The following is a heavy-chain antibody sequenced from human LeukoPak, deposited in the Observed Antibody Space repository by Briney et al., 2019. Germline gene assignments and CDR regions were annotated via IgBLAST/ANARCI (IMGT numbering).Heavy chain of an antibody. Sequence: RPSETLSLTCTVSGGPISSGSYYWNWIRQPAGKGLEWIGRIYTSGSTNYNPSLKSRVTISVDTSKNQFSLKLSSVTAADTAVYYCARGGGYNPYYWGQGTLVTVSS. CDR3: ARGGGYNPYY. CDR1: GGPISSGSYY. D-gene: IGHD5-24*01. V-gene: IGHV4-61*02. J-gene: IGHJ4*02. CDR2: IYTSGST.